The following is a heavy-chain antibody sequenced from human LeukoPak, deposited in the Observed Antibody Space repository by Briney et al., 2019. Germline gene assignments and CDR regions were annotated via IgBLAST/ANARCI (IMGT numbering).Heavy chain of an antibody. CDR3: AKRSPYYFDY. D-gene: IGHD2-15*01. CDR1: GFTFSSYA. Sequence: PGGSLRLSCAASGFTFSSYAMGWVRQAPGKGLEWVSAIGSTGTNTYYADSVKGRFTISRDNSKNTLYLQMNSLRAEDTALYYCAKRSPYYFDYWGQGTLVTVSS. J-gene: IGHJ4*02. CDR2: IGSTGTNT. V-gene: IGHV3-23*01.